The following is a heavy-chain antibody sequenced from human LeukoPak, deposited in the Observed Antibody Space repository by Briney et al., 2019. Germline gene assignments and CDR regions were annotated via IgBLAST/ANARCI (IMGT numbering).Heavy chain of an antibody. CDR2: ISGSGGRT. CDR1: GFTFSSYG. CDR3: VKASVLDYYDSSGYYNPNSFDD. V-gene: IGHV3-23*01. D-gene: IGHD3-22*01. Sequence: PGGSLRLSCAASGFTFSSYGMIWVRQAPGKGLEWVSGISGSGGRTYHADSVKGRFTISRDNSKNTLNLRMNSLRAEDTAVYYCVKASVLDYYDSSGYYNPNSFDDWGQGTLVTVSS. J-gene: IGHJ4*02.